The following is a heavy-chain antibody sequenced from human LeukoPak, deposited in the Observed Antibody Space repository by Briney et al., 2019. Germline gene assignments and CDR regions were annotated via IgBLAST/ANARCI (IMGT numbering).Heavy chain of an antibody. CDR3: ARDVSGPNYWWLDP. Sequence: ASVKVSCKASGFTFSSHYMHWVRQAPGQGLEWMGLINPSGDGTIYEQKFQGRVTVTRDTSTSTVYMDLSSLTSEDTAVYYRARDVSGPNYWWLDPWGQGTLVTVSS. CDR1: GFTFSSHY. D-gene: IGHD2-8*02. J-gene: IGHJ5*02. CDR2: INPSGDGT. V-gene: IGHV1-46*01.